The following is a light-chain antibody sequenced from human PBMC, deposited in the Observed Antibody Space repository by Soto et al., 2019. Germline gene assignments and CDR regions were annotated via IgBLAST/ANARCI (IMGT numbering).Light chain of an antibody. Sequence: QSALTQPPSVSAAPGQTVTISCSGSSSNIANNYVSWYQHLPGAAPKLLIYDNDKRPSGIPDRFSGSKSGTSATLGITGLQTGDEADYYCGTWDSSLSTGVFGGGTKLTVL. CDR1: SSNIANNY. CDR2: DND. V-gene: IGLV1-51*01. J-gene: IGLJ2*01. CDR3: GTWDSSLSTGV.